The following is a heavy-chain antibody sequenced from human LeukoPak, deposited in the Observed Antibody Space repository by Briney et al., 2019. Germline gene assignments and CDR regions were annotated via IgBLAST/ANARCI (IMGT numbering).Heavy chain of an antibody. CDR3: ARSYDATAKPYYFDY. CDR2: IIPIFGTA. D-gene: IGHD4-17*01. J-gene: IGHJ4*02. CDR1: GGTFSSYA. Sequence: PVKVSCKASGGTFSSYAISWVRQAPGQGLEWMGGIIPIFGTANYAQKFQGRVTITADESTSTAYMELSSLRSEDTAVYYCARSYDATAKPYYFDYWGQGTLVTVSS. V-gene: IGHV1-69*01.